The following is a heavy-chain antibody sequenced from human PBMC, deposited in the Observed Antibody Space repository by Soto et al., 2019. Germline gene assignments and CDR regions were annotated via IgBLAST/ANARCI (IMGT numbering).Heavy chain of an antibody. CDR1: GFTFSNAW. D-gene: IGHD6-13*01. V-gene: IGHV3-15*01. Sequence: PGGSLRLSCAASGFTFSNAWMSWVRQAPGKGLEWVGRIKSKTDGGTTDYAAPVKGRFTISRDDSKNTLYLQMNSLKTEDTAVYYCTTDLIAAAGIPFDYWGQGTLVTVSS. CDR2: IKSKTDGGTT. J-gene: IGHJ4*02. CDR3: TTDLIAAAGIPFDY.